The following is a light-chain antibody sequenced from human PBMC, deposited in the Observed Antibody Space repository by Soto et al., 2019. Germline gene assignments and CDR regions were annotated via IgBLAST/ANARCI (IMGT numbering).Light chain of an antibody. CDR2: DAS. V-gene: IGKV3D-20*01. CDR3: QQYGSSPWT. CDR1: QSVSGNY. Sequence: EIVLTQSPATLSLSPGERATLSCGASQSVSGNYLAWNQQRPGLAPRLLIYDASTRATGIPDRFSGSGSGTDFTLTIRRLEPEDFAVYYCQQYGSSPWTFGQGTKVEIK. J-gene: IGKJ1*01.